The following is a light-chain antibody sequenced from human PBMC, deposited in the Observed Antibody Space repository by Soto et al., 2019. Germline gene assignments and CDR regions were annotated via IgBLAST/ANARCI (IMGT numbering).Light chain of an antibody. Sequence: DIQMTQSPSAMSASVGDRVTITCRASQGINDNLAWFQQKAGQVPKRLIYGAFSLQRGVPSRFSGSGSGTHFTLTISSLQPEDFATYYCQQLHGYPITFGQGTRLEIK. CDR1: QGINDN. CDR3: QQLHGYPIT. V-gene: IGKV1-17*03. CDR2: GAF. J-gene: IGKJ5*01.